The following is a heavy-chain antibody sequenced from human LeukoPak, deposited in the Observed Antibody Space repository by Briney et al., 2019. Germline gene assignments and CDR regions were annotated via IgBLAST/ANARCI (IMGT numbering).Heavy chain of an antibody. J-gene: IGHJ4*02. V-gene: IGHV4-31*03. CDR1: GGSISSGGYY. Sequence: SETLSLTCTVSGGSISSGGYYWSWIRQHPGKGLEWIGYIYYSGSTYYNPSLKSRVTISVDTSKNQFSLKLSSVTAADTAVYYCARSWIQLWLLDYWGQGTLVTVSP. D-gene: IGHD5-18*01. CDR2: IYYSGST. CDR3: ARSWIQLWLLDY.